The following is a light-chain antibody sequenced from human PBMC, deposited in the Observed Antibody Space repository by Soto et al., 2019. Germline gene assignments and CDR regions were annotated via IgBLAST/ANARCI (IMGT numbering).Light chain of an antibody. V-gene: IGKV3-20*01. CDR1: QTINSNY. Sequence: EIVLTQSPGTLSLSAGERATLSCRASQTINSNYFAWYQQKPGQAPRLLIYAASNRATGIPDRFSGSGSGTDFTLTINRLEPEDFAVYYCQQFGNSPQTFGQGTKVEIK. J-gene: IGKJ1*01. CDR3: QQFGNSPQT. CDR2: AAS.